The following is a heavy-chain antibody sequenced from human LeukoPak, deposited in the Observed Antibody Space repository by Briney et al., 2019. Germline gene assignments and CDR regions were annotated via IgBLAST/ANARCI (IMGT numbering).Heavy chain of an antibody. Sequence: GGSLRLSCAASGFSFSTYSMHWVRQAPGKGLEWVALIWNAGTNTYYADSVKGRFTISRDNSKNTLYLQMNSLRAEDTAVYYCAGDTPPGGDYYFDYWGQGTLVIVSS. V-gene: IGHV3-33*01. CDR1: GFSFSTYS. J-gene: IGHJ4*02. CDR3: AGDTPPGGDYYFDY. D-gene: IGHD3-16*01. CDR2: IWNAGTNT.